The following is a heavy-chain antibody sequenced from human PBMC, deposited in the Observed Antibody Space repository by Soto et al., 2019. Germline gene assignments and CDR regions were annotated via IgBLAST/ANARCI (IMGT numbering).Heavy chain of an antibody. V-gene: IGHV3-23*01. D-gene: IGHD2-15*01. J-gene: IGHJ6*02. CDR1: GFTFSSYA. CDR2: ISGSGGST. CDR3: AKGVAATLYYYYGMDV. Sequence: EVQLLESGGGLVQPGGALRLSCAASGFTFSSYAMSWVRQAPGKGLEWVSAISGSGGSTYYADSVKGRFTISRDNSKDTLYLPMNSRGAEDTGVYYCAKGVAATLYYYYGMDVWGQGTTVTVSS.